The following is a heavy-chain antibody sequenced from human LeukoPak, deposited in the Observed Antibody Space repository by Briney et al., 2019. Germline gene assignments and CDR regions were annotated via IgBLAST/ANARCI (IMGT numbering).Heavy chain of an antibody. V-gene: IGHV3-21*01. CDR2: ISSSSSYL. CDR3: ARDTITMIEVAYWNFDL. J-gene: IGHJ2*01. CDR1: GFTFSSYN. D-gene: IGHD3-22*01. Sequence: PGGSLRLSCAASGFTFSSYNMNWVRQAPGKGLEWVSSISSSSSYLYYADSVKGRFTISRDNAKNSLYLQMNSLRAEDTAVYYCARDTITMIEVAYWNFDLWGRGTLVTVSS.